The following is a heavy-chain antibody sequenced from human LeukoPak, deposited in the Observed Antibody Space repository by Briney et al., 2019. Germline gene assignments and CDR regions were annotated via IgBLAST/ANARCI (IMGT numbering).Heavy chain of an antibody. Sequence: PGGSLRLSCAASGFNVSSNYMSWVRQAPGKGLEWVSVIYSDGSTYYADSVKGRFTISRDYSKNTLYLQMNSLRAEDTAVYYCARDLYFGELLGGVDPWGQGTLVTVSS. V-gene: IGHV3-66*01. CDR3: ARDLYFGELLGGVDP. CDR1: GFNVSSNY. D-gene: IGHD3-10*01. CDR2: IYSDGST. J-gene: IGHJ5*02.